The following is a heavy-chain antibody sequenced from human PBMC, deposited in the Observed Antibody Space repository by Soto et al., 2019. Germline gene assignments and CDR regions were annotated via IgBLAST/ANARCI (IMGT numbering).Heavy chain of an antibody. CDR3: ARDLCTRLGFDY. V-gene: IGHV1-46*04. Sequence: QVQLVQSGAEVKKPGASVKVSCKASGYTFTNYYIHWVRQAHGQGLKLMGIINPSGVSTSYEQRLQGRVTMTRDTSTSTVYMELSSLRSEDTDVYYCARDLCTRLGFDYWGQGTLVTVSS. D-gene: IGHD2-2*01. CDR2: INPSGVST. CDR1: GYTFTNYY. J-gene: IGHJ4*01.